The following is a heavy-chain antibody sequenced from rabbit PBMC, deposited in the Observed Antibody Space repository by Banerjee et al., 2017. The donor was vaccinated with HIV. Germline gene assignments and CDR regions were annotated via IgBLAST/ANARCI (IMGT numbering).Heavy chain of an antibody. CDR1: GFDISRQY. J-gene: IGHJ4*01. D-gene: IGHD1-1*01. CDR3: ARDGPSTSGSGAYFGL. Sequence: QEQLKETGGGLVQPGGSLTLTCTASGFDISRQYMTWVRQAPGKGLEWIAYINTDKGSTDYANSVKGRFTISRDNAQNTVFLQMTSLTAADTATYFCARDGPSTSGSGAYFGLWGPGTLVTVS. CDR2: INTDKGST. V-gene: IGHV1S47*01.